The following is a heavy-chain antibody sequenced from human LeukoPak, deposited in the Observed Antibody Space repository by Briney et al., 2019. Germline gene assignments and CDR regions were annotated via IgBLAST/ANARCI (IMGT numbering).Heavy chain of an antibody. Sequence: ASVKVSCKASGYTFTSYGISWVRQAPGQGLEWMGWMNPNSGNTGYAQKFQGRVTITRNTSISTAYMELSSLRSEDTAVYYCARRGSYYSRALFDYWGQGTLVTVSS. CDR1: GYTFTSYG. J-gene: IGHJ4*02. V-gene: IGHV1-8*03. CDR3: ARRGSYYSRALFDY. D-gene: IGHD1-26*01. CDR2: MNPNSGNT.